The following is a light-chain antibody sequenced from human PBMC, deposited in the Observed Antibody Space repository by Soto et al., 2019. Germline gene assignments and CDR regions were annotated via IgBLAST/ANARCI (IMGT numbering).Light chain of an antibody. CDR2: GAS. CDR3: QQYGSSPST. CDR1: PSVSSSY. J-gene: IGKJ2*01. V-gene: IGKV3-20*01. Sequence: EIVLTQSPGTLSLSPGERATLSCRSSPSVSSSYFSWYQQKPGQAPRLLIYGASSRATGIPDRFSGSGSGTDFTLTISRLEPEDFSVYYGQQYGSSPSTFGQGTKLKIK.